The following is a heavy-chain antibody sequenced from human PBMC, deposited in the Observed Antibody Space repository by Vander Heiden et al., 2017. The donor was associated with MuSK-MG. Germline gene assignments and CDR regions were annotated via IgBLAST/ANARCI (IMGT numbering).Heavy chain of an antibody. Sequence: EVQLVESGGGLVQPGGSLRLSCAASGFTFSRYWLSWVRQAPGKGPEFVANIKQDASETYYVDSVRGRFTVSRDNAENSLYLQMSSLRVEDTAIYYCVRAGYSDFWSGTRGVFDYWGQGTLVTVSP. J-gene: IGHJ4*02. V-gene: IGHV3-7*01. CDR2: IKQDASET. CDR1: GFTFSRYW. D-gene: IGHD3-3*01. CDR3: VRAGYSDFWSGTRGVFDY.